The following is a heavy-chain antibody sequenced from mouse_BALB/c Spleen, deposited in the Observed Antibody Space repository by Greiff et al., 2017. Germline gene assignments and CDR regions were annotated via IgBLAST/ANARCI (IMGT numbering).Heavy chain of an antibody. V-gene: IGHV14-3*02. CDR2: IDPANGNT. CDR1: GFNIKDTY. Sequence: EVKLMESGAELVKPGASVKLSCTASGFNIKDTYMHWVKQRPEQGLEWIGRIDPANGNTKYDPKFQGKATITADTSSNTAYLQLSSLTSEDTAVYYCAELGFDYWGQGTTLTVSS. J-gene: IGHJ2*01. D-gene: IGHD4-1*01. CDR3: AELGFDY.